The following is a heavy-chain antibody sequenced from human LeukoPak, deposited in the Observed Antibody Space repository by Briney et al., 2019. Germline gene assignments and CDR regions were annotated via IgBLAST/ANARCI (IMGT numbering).Heavy chain of an antibody. CDR3: ARECWYSSGCKDY. CDR2: ISYDGSNK. J-gene: IGHJ4*02. V-gene: IGHV3-30-3*01. Sequence: PGGSLRLSCAASGFTFSSYAMHWVRQAPGKGLEWVAVISYDGSNKYYADSVKGRFTISRDNSKNTLYLQMNSLRAEDTAVYYCARECWYSSGCKDYWGQGTLVTVSS. CDR1: GFTFSSYA. D-gene: IGHD6-19*01.